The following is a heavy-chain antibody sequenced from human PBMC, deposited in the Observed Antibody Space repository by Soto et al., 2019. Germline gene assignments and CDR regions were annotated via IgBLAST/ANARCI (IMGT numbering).Heavy chain of an antibody. CDR3: ALGSRSSFYSLTY. Sequence: EVQLVESGGGLVQPGRSLRLSCAASGITFDDFAMHWVRQAPGKGLEWVSGINWDGDFIDYADSVKGRLTISRDKAQNSLYLQMTNLGREGTALYFCALGSRSSFYSLTYWGQGTLVTVSS. CDR1: GITFDDFA. D-gene: IGHD3-3*01. V-gene: IGHV3-9*01. CDR2: INWDGDFI. J-gene: IGHJ4*02.